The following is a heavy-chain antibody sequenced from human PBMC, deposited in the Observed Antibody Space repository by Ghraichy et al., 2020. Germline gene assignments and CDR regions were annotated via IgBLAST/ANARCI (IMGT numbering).Heavy chain of an antibody. CDR1: GFTLSSYS. J-gene: IGHJ6*02. CDR3: ARGSRVVRFFYYDGMDV. D-gene: IGHD4-23*01. V-gene: IGHV3-48*02. CDR2: ITISGRSI. Sequence: GGSLRLSCVGSGFTLSSYSMNWVRQSPGKGLEWVSYITISGRSIFYADSVKGRFTISRDNAQNSLSLQMNSLRDEDTAVYYCARGSRVVRFFYYDGMDVWGQGTTVTVSS.